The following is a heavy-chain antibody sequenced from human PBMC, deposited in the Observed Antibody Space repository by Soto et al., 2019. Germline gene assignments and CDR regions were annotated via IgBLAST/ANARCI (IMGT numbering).Heavy chain of an antibody. CDR1: GGSISSGGYS. J-gene: IGHJ6*02. Sequence: QLQLQESGSGLVKPSQTLSLTCAVSGGSISSGGYSWSWIRQPPGKGLEWIGYIYHSGSTYYNPSLNSRVAVSVDRSKNQFSLKLSSVTAADTAVYYCARSYYYDSSGYSYGMDVWGQGTTVTVSS. D-gene: IGHD3-22*01. CDR3: ARSYYYDSSGYSYGMDV. CDR2: IYHSGST. V-gene: IGHV4-30-2*01.